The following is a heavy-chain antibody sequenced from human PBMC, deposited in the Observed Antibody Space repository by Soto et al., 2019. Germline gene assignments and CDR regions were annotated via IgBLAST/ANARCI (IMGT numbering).Heavy chain of an antibody. D-gene: IGHD2-2*01. CDR2: IRSKAYGGTT. V-gene: IGHV3-49*03. CDR1: GCTFGDYG. J-gene: IGHJ3*02. Sequence: GGSMRVSCTAAGCTFGDYGRSWFRQAPGKGLEWVGFIRSKAYGGTTEYAASVKGRFTISRDDSKSIAYLQMNSLKTEDTAVYYCTGDRAWYCSSTSCYGGRDAFDIWGQGTMVTVSS. CDR3: TGDRAWYCSSTSCYGGRDAFDI.